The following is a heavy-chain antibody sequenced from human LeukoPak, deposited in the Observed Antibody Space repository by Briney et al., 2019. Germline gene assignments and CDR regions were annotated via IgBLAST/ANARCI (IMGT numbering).Heavy chain of an antibody. CDR2: IDPNSGCT. V-gene: IGHV1-2*04. Sequence: GASVKVSCKASGYTFTCYLMHWVRQAPGQGLEWLGLIDPNSGCTNYAHKFQDWLTITRDTSINTFFIQLSTLPYDDTTVYYSANWAATIRNFNYWGQGTLVSV. CDR1: GYTFTCYL. CDR3: ANWAATIRNFNY. D-gene: IGHD5-12*01. J-gene: IGHJ4*02.